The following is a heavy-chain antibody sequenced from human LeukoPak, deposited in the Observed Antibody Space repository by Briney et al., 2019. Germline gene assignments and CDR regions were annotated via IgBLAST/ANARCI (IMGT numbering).Heavy chain of an antibody. J-gene: IGHJ3*01. D-gene: IGHD6-13*01. V-gene: IGHV4-61*02. Sequence: PSETLSLTCTVSGGSISSGSYYWSWIRQPAGKGLEWIGRIYTSGSTNYNPSLKSRVTISVDTSKNQFSLKLSSVTAADTAVYYCARGRGGQQLFYWGQGTMVTVSS. CDR1: GGSISSGSYY. CDR3: ARGRGGQQLFY. CDR2: IYTSGST.